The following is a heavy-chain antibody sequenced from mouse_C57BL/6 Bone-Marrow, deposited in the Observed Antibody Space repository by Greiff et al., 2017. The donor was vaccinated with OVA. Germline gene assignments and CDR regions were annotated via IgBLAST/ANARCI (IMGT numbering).Heavy chain of an antibody. CDR2: IYPGSGST. J-gene: IGHJ3*01. V-gene: IGHV1-55*01. CDR1: GYTFTSYW. CDR3: ARRGCYYGPWFAY. D-gene: IGHD1-1*01. Sequence: QVQLQQPGAELVKPGASVKMSCKASGYTFTSYWITWVKQRPGQGLEWIGDIYPGSGSTNYNEKFKSKATLTVDTSSSTAYMQLSSLTSEDSAVYYCARRGCYYGPWFAYWGQGTLVTVSA.